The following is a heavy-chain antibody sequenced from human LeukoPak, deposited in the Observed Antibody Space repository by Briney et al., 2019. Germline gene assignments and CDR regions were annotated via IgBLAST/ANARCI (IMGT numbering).Heavy chain of an antibody. CDR2: INHSGST. CDR1: GGSISSYY. CDR3: ARGRVDYYDSSGFSPFDY. D-gene: IGHD3-22*01. V-gene: IGHV4-34*01. J-gene: IGHJ4*02. Sequence: SETLSLTCTVSGGSISSYYWSWIRQPPGKGLEWIGEINHSGSTNYNPSLKSRVTISVDTSKNQFSLKLSSVAAADTAVYYCARGRVDYYDSSGFSPFDYWGQGTLVTVSS.